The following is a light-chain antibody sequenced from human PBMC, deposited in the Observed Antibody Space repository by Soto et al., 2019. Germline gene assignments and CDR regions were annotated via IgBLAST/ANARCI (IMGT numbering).Light chain of an antibody. CDR2: GAT. CDR1: QSINIY. V-gene: IGKV1-39*01. CDR3: QQSSSGPPFT. J-gene: IGKJ3*01. Sequence: DIQMTQSPSSLSASVGDRVTIACRASQSINIYLNWYQQKPGKAAKLLIYGATSLHSGVPSRFSADGSGTEFNLTISSLQPEYFATYYGQQSSSGPPFTCGRGTKVDIK.